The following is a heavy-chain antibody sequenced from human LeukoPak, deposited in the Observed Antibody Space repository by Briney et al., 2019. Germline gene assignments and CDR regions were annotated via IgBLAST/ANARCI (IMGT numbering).Heavy chain of an antibody. V-gene: IGHV3-23*01. D-gene: IGHD6-6*01. J-gene: IGHJ4*02. Sequence: PRGSLRLSCAASGFTFSSYAMSWVRQAPGNGLEWVSALSGTSGSTYYAGSVKGRFTISRDNSKNTLFLQMNSLRADDTAIYYCATGHSTSNYWGQGTLVTVSS. CDR1: GFTFSSYA. CDR3: ATGHSTSNY. CDR2: LSGTSGST.